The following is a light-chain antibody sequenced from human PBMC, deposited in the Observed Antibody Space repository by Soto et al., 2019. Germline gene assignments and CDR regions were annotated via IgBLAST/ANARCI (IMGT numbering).Light chain of an antibody. CDR3: QQYYTTPPT. J-gene: IGKJ1*01. CDR2: WAS. CDR1: QSVLFSINQKNY. V-gene: IGKV4-1*01. Sequence: DIVLTQSPDSVAVSLGERATINCKSSQSVLFSINQKNYLAWYHQKPGQLPKLLIYWASIRESGVPTRFSGSGSGTNFTLTISSLQAEDAAVYYCQQYYTTPPTFGLGTKVEVK.